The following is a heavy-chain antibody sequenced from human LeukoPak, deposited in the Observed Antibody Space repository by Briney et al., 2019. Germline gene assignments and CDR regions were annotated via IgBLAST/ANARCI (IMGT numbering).Heavy chain of an antibody. CDR3: ARAMATMADYYYGMDV. V-gene: IGHV1-2*02. CDR2: INPNSGGT. Sequence: GASVKVSCKASGYTFTGYYMHWVRQAPGQGLEWMGWINPNSGGTNYAQRFQGRVTMTRDTSISTAYMELSRLRSDDTAVYYCARAMATMADYYYGMDVWGQGTTVTVSS. CDR1: GYTFTGYY. J-gene: IGHJ6*02. D-gene: IGHD5-12*01.